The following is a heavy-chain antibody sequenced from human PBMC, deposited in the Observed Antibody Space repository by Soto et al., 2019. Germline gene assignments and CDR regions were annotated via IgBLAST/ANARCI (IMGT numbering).Heavy chain of an antibody. CDR1: GYTFTSYG. V-gene: IGHV1-18*01. CDR3: ARDEAYKWNDGGWFDP. Sequence: QVQLEQSGAEVKKPGASVKVSCKASGYTFTSYGISWVRQASGQGLEWMGWISAYNGNTKYAQKLQGRVTMTTDTATSTAYMELRSLRSDDTAVYYCARDEAYKWNDGGWFDPWGQGTLVTVSS. CDR2: ISAYNGNT. J-gene: IGHJ5*02. D-gene: IGHD1-1*01.